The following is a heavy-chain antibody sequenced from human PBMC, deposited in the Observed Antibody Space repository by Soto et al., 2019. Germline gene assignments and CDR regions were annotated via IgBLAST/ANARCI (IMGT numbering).Heavy chain of an antibody. J-gene: IGHJ6*03. CDR2: INGDGSSI. D-gene: IGHD3-10*01. CDR3: ARGHREFGAYYMDA. CDR1: GFTISYSW. Sequence: EVQLVESGGGLVQPGGSLRLSCAASGFTISYSWMHWVRQVPGKGLVWVSRINGDGSSIDYADSVKGRFTISRDNAKNILYLQMNSLRRDDTAVFYCARGHREFGAYYMDAWGKGTTVTVPS. V-gene: IGHV3-74*01.